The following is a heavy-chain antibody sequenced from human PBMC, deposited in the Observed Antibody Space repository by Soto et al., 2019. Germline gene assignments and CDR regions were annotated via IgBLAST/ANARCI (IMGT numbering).Heavy chain of an antibody. V-gene: IGHV1-3*04. CDR1: GYTFTNYP. Sequence: GASVNVSCKASGYTFTNYPMHWVRQAPGQGLEWLGWISTGNSNTKCSQRFQGRVTITWDTSATTTYIELTSLRSEDTAVYYCASGHCSGDCYSDYWGQGTLVTVSS. J-gene: IGHJ4*02. D-gene: IGHD2-21*02. CDR3: ASGHCSGDCYSDY. CDR2: ISTGNSNT.